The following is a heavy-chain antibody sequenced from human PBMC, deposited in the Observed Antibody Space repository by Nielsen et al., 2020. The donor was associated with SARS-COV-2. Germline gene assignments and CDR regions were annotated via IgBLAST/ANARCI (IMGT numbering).Heavy chain of an antibody. J-gene: IGHJ3*01. CDR2: IWYDGSNK. CDR1: GFTFSIYC. D-gene: IGHD2-15*01. CDR3: ARVSRGAASGGAFDF. Sequence: SLKISCSASGFTFSIYCMHWVRQAPGKGLEWVAVIWYDGSNKYYADSVKGRFTISRDNSKNTLYLQMNSLRAEDTAVYYCARVSRGAASGGAFDFWGQGTMVTVSS. V-gene: IGHV3-33*01.